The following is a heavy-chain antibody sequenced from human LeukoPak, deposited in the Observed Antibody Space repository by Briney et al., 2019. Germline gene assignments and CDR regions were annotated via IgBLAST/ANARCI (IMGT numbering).Heavy chain of an antibody. Sequence: GGSPRLSCAASGFTFSSYWMQWVRQAPGKGLVWVSRINSDGSSTSYADSVKGRFAISRDNAKNTLYLQMNSLRAEDTAVYYCARGLEGSGYSYGGWGQGTLVTVSS. CDR2: INSDGSST. CDR3: ARGLEGSGYSYGG. CDR1: GFTFSSYW. J-gene: IGHJ4*02. D-gene: IGHD5-18*01. V-gene: IGHV3-74*01.